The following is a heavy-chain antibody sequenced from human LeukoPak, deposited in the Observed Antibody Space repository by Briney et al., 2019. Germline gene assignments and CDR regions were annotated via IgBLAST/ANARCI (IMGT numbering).Heavy chain of an antibody. CDR2: IYTSGST. CDR3: ARDVDYYDSSGYYSRGFDY. J-gene: IGHJ4*02. Sequence: SETLSLTCAVYGGSFSGYYWSWIRQPAGKGLEWIGRIYTSGSTNYNPSLKSRVTMSVDTSKNQFSLKLSSVTAADTAVYYCARDVDYYDSSGYYSRGFDYWGQGTLVTVSS. V-gene: IGHV4-4*07. CDR1: GGSFSGYY. D-gene: IGHD3-22*01.